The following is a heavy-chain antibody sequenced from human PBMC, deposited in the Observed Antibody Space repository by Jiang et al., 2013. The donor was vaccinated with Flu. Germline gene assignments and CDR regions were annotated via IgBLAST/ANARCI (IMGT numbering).Heavy chain of an antibody. CDR3: ATGPRTITMIVVVKGAFDI. Sequence: SGAEVKKPGASVKVSCKVSGYTLTELSMHWVRQAPGKGLEWMGGFDPEDGETIYAQKFQGRVTMTEDTSTDTAYMELSSLRSEDTAVYYCATGPRTITMIVVVKGAFDIWGQGTMVTVSS. CDR2: FDPEDGET. D-gene: IGHD3-22*01. J-gene: IGHJ3*02. V-gene: IGHV1-24*01. CDR1: GYTLTELS.